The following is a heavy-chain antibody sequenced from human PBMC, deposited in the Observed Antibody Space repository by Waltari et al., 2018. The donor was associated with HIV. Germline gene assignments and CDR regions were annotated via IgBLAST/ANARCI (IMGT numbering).Heavy chain of an antibody. V-gene: IGHV3-64*01. Sequence: EVQLVESGGGLVQPGGSLRLSCAASGFAFSNSTLHVVRQAPGKGLEYLSVITSDGDTTYYVNSVKGRFTISRDNSKNTLYLQMGSLRAEDMAVFYCVRDSSGYYGHFDYWGQGTLVTVSS. CDR1: GFAFSNST. D-gene: IGHD6-19*01. J-gene: IGHJ4*02. CDR3: VRDSSGYYGHFDY. CDR2: ITSDGDTT.